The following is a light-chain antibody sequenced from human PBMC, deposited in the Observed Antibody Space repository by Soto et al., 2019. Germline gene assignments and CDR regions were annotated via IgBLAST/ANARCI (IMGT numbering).Light chain of an antibody. CDR2: EGN. V-gene: IGLV2-23*01. CDR1: FIDVGTFGP. J-gene: IGLJ6*01. Sequence: QSLLTQPASVSGSPGQSITISCTGSFIDVGTFGPVSWYQQHPGQVPKLIIYEGNRRPSGVSGRFSGSKSGNTASLTISGLQAEDEADYYCCSYVGARTYVFGSGTKV. CDR3: CSYVGARTYV.